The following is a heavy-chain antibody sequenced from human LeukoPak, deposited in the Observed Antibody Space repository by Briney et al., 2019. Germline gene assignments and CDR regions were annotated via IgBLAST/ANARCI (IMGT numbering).Heavy chain of an antibody. J-gene: IGHJ4*02. CDR2: SNPNSGGT. Sequence: ASVKVSCKASGYTFTGYYMHWVRQAPGQGLEWMGWSNPNSGGTNYAQKFQGRGTMTRDTAISTAYMELRRLRSDDTAVYYCPRARISSGRIDYWGQGTLVTVSS. CDR3: PRARISSGRIDY. V-gene: IGHV1-2*02. D-gene: IGHD3-22*01. CDR1: GYTFTGYY.